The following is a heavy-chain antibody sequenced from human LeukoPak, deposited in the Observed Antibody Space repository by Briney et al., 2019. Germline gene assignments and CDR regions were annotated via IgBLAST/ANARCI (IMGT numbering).Heavy chain of an antibody. D-gene: IGHD1-14*01. CDR2: MNPNSGNT. CDR3: ARVSQGIAGQDFDY. J-gene: IGHJ4*02. V-gene: IGHV1-8*01. CDR1: GYTFTSYD. Sequence: GASVKVSCKASGYTFTSYDINWVRQATGQGLEWMGWMNPNSGNTGYAQKFQGRVTMTRNTSISTAYMELSSLRSEDTAVYYCARVSQGIAGQDFDYWGQGTLVTVSS.